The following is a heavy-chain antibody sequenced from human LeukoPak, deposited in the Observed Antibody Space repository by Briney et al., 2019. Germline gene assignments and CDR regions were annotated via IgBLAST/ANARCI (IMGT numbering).Heavy chain of an antibody. Sequence: GGSLRLSCAASGSTFSSYWMSWVRQAPGKGLEWVANIKQDGSEKYYVDSVKGRFTISRDNAKNSLYLQMNSLRAEDTAVYYCARFVYDYGDYFLDYWGQGTLVTVSS. D-gene: IGHD4-17*01. CDR3: ARFVYDYGDYFLDY. V-gene: IGHV3-7*03. CDR1: GSTFSSYW. J-gene: IGHJ4*02. CDR2: IKQDGSEK.